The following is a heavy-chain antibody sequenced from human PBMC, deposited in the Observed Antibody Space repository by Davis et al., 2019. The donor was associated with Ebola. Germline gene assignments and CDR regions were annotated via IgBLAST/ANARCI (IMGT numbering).Heavy chain of an antibody. Sequence: GESLKISCAASGFTFDDYGMSWVRQAPGKGLEWVSGINWNGGSTGYADSVKGRFTISRDNSKNTLYLQMNSLRVEDTAVYYCVKDGFCVSNTCYRGWFDSWGQGTLVTVSS. V-gene: IGHV3-20*04. CDR1: GFTFDDYG. J-gene: IGHJ5*01. D-gene: IGHD2-2*03. CDR2: INWNGGST. CDR3: VKDGFCVSNTCYRGWFDS.